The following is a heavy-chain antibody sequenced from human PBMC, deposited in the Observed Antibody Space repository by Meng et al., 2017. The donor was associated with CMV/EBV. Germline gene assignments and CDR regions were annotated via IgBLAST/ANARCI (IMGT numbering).Heavy chain of an antibody. D-gene: IGHD2-2*01. J-gene: IGHJ6*02. CDR2: ISSSGSTI. V-gene: IGHV3-48*03. Sequence: GESLKISCAASGFTFSSYEMNWVRQAPGKGLEWVSYISSSGSTIYYADSVKGRFTISRDNAKNSLYLQMNSLRAEDTAVYYCARDGTDCSSTSCRIDYYYYGMDVWGQGTTVTVSS. CDR1: GFTFSSYE. CDR3: ARDGTDCSSTSCRIDYYYYGMDV.